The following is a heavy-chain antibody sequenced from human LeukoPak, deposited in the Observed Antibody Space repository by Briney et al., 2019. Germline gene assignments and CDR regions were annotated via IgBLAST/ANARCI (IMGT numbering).Heavy chain of an antibody. Sequence: GGSLRLSCAASGFTFSSYAMGWVRQAPGKGLEWVSAISDSGGDTYYADSVKGRFTISRDNSKNTLFLQMNSLRAEDTAVYYCARVRNPYYYYYGMDVWGQGTTVTVSS. V-gene: IGHV3-23*01. CDR3: ARVRNPYYYYYGMDV. CDR2: ISDSGGDT. D-gene: IGHD3-10*01. CDR1: GFTFSSYA. J-gene: IGHJ6*02.